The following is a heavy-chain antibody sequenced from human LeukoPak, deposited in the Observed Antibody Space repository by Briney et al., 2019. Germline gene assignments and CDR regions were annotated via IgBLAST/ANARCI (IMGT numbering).Heavy chain of an antibody. V-gene: IGHV3-48*01. J-gene: IGHJ4*02. D-gene: IGHD3-16*01. CDR2: ISSSSSTI. CDR3: ARAGYVWGSWADFDY. CDR1: GFTFSSYS. Sequence: GGSLRLSCAASGFTFSSYSMNWVRQAPGKGLEWVSYISSSSSTIYYADSVKGRFTISRDNAKNSLYLQMNSLRAEDTAVYYCARAGYVWGSWADFDYWGQGTLVTVSS.